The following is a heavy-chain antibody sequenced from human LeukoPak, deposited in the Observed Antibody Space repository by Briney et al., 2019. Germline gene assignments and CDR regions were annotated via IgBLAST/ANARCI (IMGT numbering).Heavy chain of an antibody. Sequence: GASLQISCQGSGSSFTTYWIAWVRPLPGEGLEWMGIVYPVDSDTRYSPSFQRQVTISANKSISTAYLQWSSLKASDTATYYCARYSPGRPLDYWGQGTLVTVSS. CDR1: GSSFTTYW. J-gene: IGHJ4*02. CDR3: ARYSPGRPLDY. CDR2: VYPVDSDT. V-gene: IGHV5-51*01. D-gene: IGHD2-21*01.